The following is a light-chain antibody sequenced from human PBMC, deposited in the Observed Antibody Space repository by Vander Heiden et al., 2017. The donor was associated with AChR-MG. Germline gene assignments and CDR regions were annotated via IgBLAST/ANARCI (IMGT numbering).Light chain of an antibody. J-gene: IGKJ2*01. CDR3: QQYGSSPLYT. CDR1: QSVSSTY. CDR2: GAS. Sequence: DIVLTQSPGTLSLSPGERATLSCRASQSVSSTYLAWYQQKPGQAPRLLIYGASRRATGIPDRFSGSRSGTDFTLTISRLEPEDFAVYYCQQYGSSPLYTFGQGTKLEIK. V-gene: IGKV3-20*01.